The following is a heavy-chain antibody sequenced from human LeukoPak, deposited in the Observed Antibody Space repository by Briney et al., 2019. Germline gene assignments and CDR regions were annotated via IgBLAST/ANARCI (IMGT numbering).Heavy chain of an antibody. D-gene: IGHD2-15*01. CDR2: IIPILGIA. CDR3: AITLYCSGGSCYLRFFDY. J-gene: IGHJ4*02. V-gene: IGHV1-69*04. CDR1: GGTFSSYA. Sequence: GSSVKVSCKACGGTFSSYAISWVRQAPGQGLEWMGRIIPILGIANYAQKFQGRVTITADKSTSTAYMELSSLRSEDTAVYYCAITLYCSGGSCYLRFFDYWGQGTLVTVSS.